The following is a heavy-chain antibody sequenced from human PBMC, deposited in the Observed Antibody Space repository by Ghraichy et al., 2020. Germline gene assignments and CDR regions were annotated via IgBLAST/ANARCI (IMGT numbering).Heavy chain of an antibody. J-gene: IGHJ3*02. CDR3: ASYYCSSTSCYEPDAFDI. V-gene: IGHV3-21*01. CDR1: GFTFSSYS. Sequence: GGSLRLSCAASGFTFSSYSMNWVRQAPGKGLEWVSSISSSSSYIYYADSVKGRFTISRDNAKNSLYLQMNSLRAEDTAVYYCASYYCSSTSCYEPDAFDIWGQGTMVTVSS. CDR2: ISSSSSYI. D-gene: IGHD2-2*01.